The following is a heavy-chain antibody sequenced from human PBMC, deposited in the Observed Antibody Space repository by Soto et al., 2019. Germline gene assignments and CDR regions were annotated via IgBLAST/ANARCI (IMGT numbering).Heavy chain of an antibody. D-gene: IGHD1-20*01. CDR3: ARGPITQTSLIDH. CDR1: GFTFSSYP. CDR2: ISYDGGNQ. J-gene: IGHJ4*02. Sequence: SLRLSCEASGFTFSSYPMHWVRQAPGKGLEWVTVISYDGGNQYYADSVKGRFTISRDNSKDTLYLQMHSLRSDDTAVYFCARGPITQTSLIDHWGQGTLVTVSS. V-gene: IGHV3-30-3*01.